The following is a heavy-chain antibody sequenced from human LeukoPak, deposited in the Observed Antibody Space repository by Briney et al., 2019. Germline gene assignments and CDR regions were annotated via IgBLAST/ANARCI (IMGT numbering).Heavy chain of an antibody. D-gene: IGHD3-22*01. CDR3: ARDLVSDSSGYSPFDY. V-gene: IGHV1-18*04. CDR1: GYTFTGYY. CDR2: ISAYNGNT. J-gene: IGHJ4*02. Sequence: ASVKVSCKASGYTFTGYYMHWVRQAPGQGLEWMGWISAYNGNTNYAQKLQGRVTMTTDTSTSTAYMELRSLRSDDTAVYYCARDLVSDSSGYSPFDYWGQGTLVTVSS.